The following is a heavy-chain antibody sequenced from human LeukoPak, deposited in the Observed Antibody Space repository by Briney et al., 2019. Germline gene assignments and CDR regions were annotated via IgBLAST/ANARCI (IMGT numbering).Heavy chain of an antibody. D-gene: IGHD1-26*01. CDR2: IYHSGRP. V-gene: IGHV4-39*01. CDR3: ARRSDWFDP. J-gene: IGHJ5*02. Sequence: PSETLSLTCTVSGGSITSGTYYWGWIRQPPGKGLEWIASIYHSGRPHYKPSLKSRVTISLDTSKNQFSLKLLSVTAADTAVYYCARRSDWFDPWGQGTLVTVSS. CDR1: GGSITSGTYY.